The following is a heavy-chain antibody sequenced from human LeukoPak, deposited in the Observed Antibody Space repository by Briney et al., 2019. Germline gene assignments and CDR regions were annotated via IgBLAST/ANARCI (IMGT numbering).Heavy chain of an antibody. CDR1: GFSFRGYT. CDR2: ISWNGVTT. D-gene: IGHD6-13*01. CDR3: AASDGEQQLAL. Sequence: PGGSLRLSCAASGFSFRGYTMHWVRQAPGKGLEWVSLISWNGVTTYYGASVKGRFTISRDDSKNSLYLQMHSLRSEDSALYYCAASDGEQQLALWGQGTLVTVSS. V-gene: IGHV3-43*01. J-gene: IGHJ4*02.